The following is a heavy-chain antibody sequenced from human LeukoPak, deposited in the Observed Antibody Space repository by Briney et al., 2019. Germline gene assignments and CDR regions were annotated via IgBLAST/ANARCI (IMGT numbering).Heavy chain of an antibody. J-gene: IGHJ3*02. D-gene: IGHD3-10*01. CDR3: ARPFRGVSGYDAYDI. CDR2: FDPEDGET. Sequence: ASVKVSCKVSGYTLTELSMHWVRQAPGKGLEWMGGFDPEDGETIYAQEFQGRVTMTEDTSTDTAYMELSSLRSEDTAVYYCARPFRGVSGYDAYDIWGQGTLVTVS. CDR1: GYTLTELS. V-gene: IGHV1-24*01.